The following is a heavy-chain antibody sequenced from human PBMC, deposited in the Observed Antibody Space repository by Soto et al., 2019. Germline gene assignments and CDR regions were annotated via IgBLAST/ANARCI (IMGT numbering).Heavy chain of an antibody. J-gene: IGHJ4*01. CDR2: IKSKIDGGTT. D-gene: IGHD3-9*01. CDR1: GFTFSDAW. V-gene: IGHV3-15*07. CDR3: TTDSLFTGQLVRMDN. Sequence: PGGSLRLSCAASGFTFSDAWINWVRQAPGKGLEWVGRIKSKIDGGTTDFAAPVKGRFAISRDDSRDMVYMEMYSLKTDDTAVYYCTTDSLFTGQLVRMDNWGHGTLVTSP.